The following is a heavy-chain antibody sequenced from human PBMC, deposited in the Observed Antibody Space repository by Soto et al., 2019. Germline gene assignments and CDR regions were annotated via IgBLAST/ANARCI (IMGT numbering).Heavy chain of an antibody. Sequence: SVKVSCKASGGTFSSYAISWVRQAPGQGLEWMGGIIPIFGTANYAQKFQGRVTITADESTSTAYMELSSLRSEDTAVYYCAREVPYYYYGMDVWGQGTTVTVSS. J-gene: IGHJ6*02. V-gene: IGHV1-69*13. CDR1: GGTFSSYA. CDR3: AREVPYYYYGMDV. CDR2: IIPIFGTA. D-gene: IGHD1-1*01.